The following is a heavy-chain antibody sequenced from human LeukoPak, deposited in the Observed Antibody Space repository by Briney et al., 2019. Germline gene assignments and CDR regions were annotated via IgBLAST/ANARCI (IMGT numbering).Heavy chain of an antibody. V-gene: IGHV3-7*05. CDR1: VSTLSTHW. Sequence: GGSLRLSCAASVSTLSTHWMTWVRQPPGKGLEWVASLKQDGGATHYVDSVKGRFTISRDNADNSLYLQMNSLRAEDTAVYYCARETRGTVGSYWGQGTLVTVSS. CDR3: ARETRGTVGSY. J-gene: IGHJ4*02. CDR2: LKQDGGAT. D-gene: IGHD1-26*01.